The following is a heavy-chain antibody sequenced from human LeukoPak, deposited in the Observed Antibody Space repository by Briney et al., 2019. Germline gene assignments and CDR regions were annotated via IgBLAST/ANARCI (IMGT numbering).Heavy chain of an antibody. D-gene: IGHD6-13*01. CDR1: GFTVSSYN. V-gene: IGHV3-48*04. CDR3: ARITTYSSSWYGDFDY. Sequence: GGSLRLSCAVSGFTVSSYNMNWVRQAPGKGLGWVSYISSSSSTIYYADSAKGRFTISRDNAKNSLYLQMNSLRAEDTAVYYCARITTYSSSWYGDFDYWGQGTLVTVST. CDR2: ISSSSSTI. J-gene: IGHJ4*02.